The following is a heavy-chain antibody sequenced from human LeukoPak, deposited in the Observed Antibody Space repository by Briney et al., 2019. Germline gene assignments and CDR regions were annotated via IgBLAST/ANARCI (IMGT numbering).Heavy chain of an antibody. Sequence: PSETLSLTCNVSGGSMSGAYWSWIRQPPGEGLEWIGYIYYSGSTNYNPSLKSRVIISVDTSNNQFSLKLTSMTAADTAVYYCARGGSRIANWFDPWGQGILVTVSS. CDR1: GGSMSGAY. D-gene: IGHD2-15*01. CDR2: IYYSGST. CDR3: ARGGSRIANWFDP. J-gene: IGHJ5*02. V-gene: IGHV4-59*01.